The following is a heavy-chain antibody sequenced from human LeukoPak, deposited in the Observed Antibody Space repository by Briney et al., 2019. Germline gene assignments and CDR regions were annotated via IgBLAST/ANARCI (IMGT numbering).Heavy chain of an antibody. CDR1: GGSISSSNW. V-gene: IGHV4-4*02. D-gene: IGHD1-1*01. CDR3: AREGVQLEWTWFDP. CDR2: IYHSGST. J-gene: IGHJ5*02. Sequence: SETLSLTCAVSGGSISSSNWWSWVRQPPGKGLEWIGYIYHSGSTYYNPSLKSRVTISVDRSKNQFSLKLSSVTAADTAVYYCAREGVQLEWTWFDPWGQGTLVTVSS.